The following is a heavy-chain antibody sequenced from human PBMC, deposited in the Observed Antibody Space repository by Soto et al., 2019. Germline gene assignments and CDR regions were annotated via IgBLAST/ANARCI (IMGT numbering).Heavy chain of an antibody. CDR3: ARELVVPAAMTENWFDP. CDR2: IYYSGST. V-gene: IGHV4-30-4*01. D-gene: IGHD2-2*01. Sequence: SETLSLTCTVSGGSISSGGYYWSWIRQPPWKGLEWIGYIYYSGSTYYNPSLKSRVTISVDTSKNQFSLKLSSVTAADTAVYYCARELVVPAAMTENWFDPWGQGXLVTVYS. CDR1: GGSISSGGYY. J-gene: IGHJ5*02.